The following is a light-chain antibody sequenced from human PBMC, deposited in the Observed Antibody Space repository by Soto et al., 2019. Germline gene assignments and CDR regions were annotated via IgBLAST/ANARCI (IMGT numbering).Light chain of an antibody. J-gene: IGKJ2*01. CDR3: QQYGSSPLYT. CDR1: QSVGTTY. CDR2: GAS. V-gene: IGKV3-20*01. Sequence: EIVLTQSPGTLYLSPGERATLSCRASQSVGTTYLAWYQQKPGQAPRLLIYGASSSATGIPDRFSGSGSGTDFTLTISRLEPEDVAVYYCQQYGSSPLYTFGQGTKLEIK.